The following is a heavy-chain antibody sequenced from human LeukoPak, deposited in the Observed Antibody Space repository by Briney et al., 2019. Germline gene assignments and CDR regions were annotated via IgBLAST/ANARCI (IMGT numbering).Heavy chain of an antibody. J-gene: IGHJ4*02. CDR3: ARHYSYHWFGY. Sequence: GESLQISCQGSGSSFTNYWIAWVRQVPGKGLEWMGNFNPTDSNTRYSPSFQGQVTFSADTSINTAYMQWSSLEASDTAMYYCARHYSYHWFGYWGQGTLVTVSS. V-gene: IGHV5-51*01. CDR2: FNPTDSNT. D-gene: IGHD1-1*01. CDR1: GSSFTNYW.